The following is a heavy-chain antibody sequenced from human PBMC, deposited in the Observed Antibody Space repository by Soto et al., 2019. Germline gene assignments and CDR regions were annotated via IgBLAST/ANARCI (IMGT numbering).Heavy chain of an antibody. CDR3: ARGGGVGVAGSAAFDM. Sequence: QLHLVHSGAVVKKPGASVTVSCSASGYPVTAYYMHWVRQAPGRGLEWMGGINPATGAAKYTQIFQGRVTSTRGTCSCTVLMELSGLTSEVPAVFFCARGGGVGVAGSAAFDMWGQGTLVTVSS. CDR2: INPATGAA. J-gene: IGHJ3*02. CDR1: GYPVTAYY. V-gene: IGHV1-2*02. D-gene: IGHD3-3*01.